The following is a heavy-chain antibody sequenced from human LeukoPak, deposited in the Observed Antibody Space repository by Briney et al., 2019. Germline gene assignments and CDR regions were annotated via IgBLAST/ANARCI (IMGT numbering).Heavy chain of an antibody. CDR2: ISWDGGST. CDR3: AKGGGRWLKRGHYYYMDV. Sequence: GGSLRLSCAASGFTFDDYTMHWVRQAPGKGLEWVSLISWDGGSTYYADSVKGRFTISRDNSKNSLYLQMNSLRTEDTALYYCAKGGGRWLKRGHYYYMDVWGKGTTVTVSS. V-gene: IGHV3-43*01. CDR1: GFTFDDYT. D-gene: IGHD6-19*01. J-gene: IGHJ6*03.